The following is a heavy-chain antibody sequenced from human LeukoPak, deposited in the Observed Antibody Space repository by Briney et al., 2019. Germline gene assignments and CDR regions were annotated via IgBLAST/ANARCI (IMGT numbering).Heavy chain of an antibody. CDR1: GFTVSNNY. CDR3: AEAPVTTCRGAFCYPFDY. Sequence: GGSLRLSCAASGFTVSNNYMSWVRQAPGKGLEWVSAISDTGNTYHADSVKGRFTISRDSSKNTLFLQMNRLRPEDAAVYYCAEAPVTTCRGAFCYPFDYWGLGTLVTVSS. D-gene: IGHD2-15*01. CDR2: ISDTGNT. J-gene: IGHJ4*02. V-gene: IGHV3-53*01.